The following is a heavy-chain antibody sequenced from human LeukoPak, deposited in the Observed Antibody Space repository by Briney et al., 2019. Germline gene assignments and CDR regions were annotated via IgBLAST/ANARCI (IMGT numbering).Heavy chain of an antibody. D-gene: IGHD5-18*01. CDR1: GYTFTSYG. CDR3: ARDRGGRGYLSY. CDR2: ISAYNGNT. J-gene: IGHJ4*02. Sequence: ASVKVSCKASGYTFTSYGISWVRRAPGQGLEWMGWISAYNGNTNYAQKLQGRVTMTTDTSTSTAYMELRSLRSDDTAVYHCARDRGGRGYLSYWGQGTLVTVSS. V-gene: IGHV1-18*04.